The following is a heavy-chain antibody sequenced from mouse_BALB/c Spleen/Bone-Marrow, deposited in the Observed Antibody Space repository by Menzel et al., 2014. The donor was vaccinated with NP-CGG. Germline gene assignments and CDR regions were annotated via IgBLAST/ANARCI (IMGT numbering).Heavy chain of an antibody. CDR1: GYTFTSYN. Sequence: LQQSGAELVKPGASMKMSCKASGYTFTSYNLHWIKQTPGQGLEWIGAIYPGNGDTSYNQRHKGKATLTTDKSSNTAYMQLSSLTSEDSAVYYCAREGRSHFDHWGQGSTLTVSS. CDR3: AREGRSHFDH. V-gene: IGHV1-12*01. J-gene: IGHJ2*01. CDR2: IYPGNGDT.